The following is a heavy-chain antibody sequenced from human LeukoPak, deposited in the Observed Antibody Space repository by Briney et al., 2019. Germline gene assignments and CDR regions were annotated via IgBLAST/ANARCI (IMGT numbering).Heavy chain of an antibody. J-gene: IGHJ4*02. V-gene: IGHV3-23*01. D-gene: IGHD5-18*01. CDR1: GFTFSSYG. Sequence: GGSLRLSCAASGFTFSSYGMSWVRQAPGKGLEWVSGISGSGSDGSTYYADSVKGRFTISRDNSKNTLYLQMNSLRAEDTAVYYCASLDTAMVTGFDYWGQGTLVTVSS. CDR3: ASLDTAMVTGFDY. CDR2: ISGSGSDGST.